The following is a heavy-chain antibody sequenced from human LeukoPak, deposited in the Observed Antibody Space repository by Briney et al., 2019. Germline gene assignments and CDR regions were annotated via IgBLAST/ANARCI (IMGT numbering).Heavy chain of an antibody. CDR1: DFSLTTAC. CDR2: IQSKDAGEAT. V-gene: IGHV3-15*07. CDR3: SAGHYGNP. Sequence: GGSLRLSCVASDFSLTTACMKWVRQAPGKGLEWLTRIQSKDAGEATEYAAPVEGRFTISRDESQNMLFLQMDDLNTEDTGVYYCSAGHYGNPWGQGTLVTVSS. J-gene: IGHJ5*02. D-gene: IGHD3-16*01.